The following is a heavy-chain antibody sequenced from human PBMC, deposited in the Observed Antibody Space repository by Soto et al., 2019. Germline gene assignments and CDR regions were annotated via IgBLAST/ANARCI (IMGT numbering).Heavy chain of an antibody. CDR1: GGSVSSGSYY. J-gene: IGHJ4*02. CDR2: IYYSGST. D-gene: IGHD3-9*01. V-gene: IGHV4-61*01. CDR3: ARVTYYDILTGYYYFDY. Sequence: QVQLQESGPGLVKPSETLSLTCTVSGGSVSSGSYYWSWIRQPPGKGLEWIGYIYYSGSTNYNPSLKSRVTISVDTSKNQFSLKLSSVTAADTAVYYCARVTYYDILTGYYYFDYWGQGTLSPSPQ.